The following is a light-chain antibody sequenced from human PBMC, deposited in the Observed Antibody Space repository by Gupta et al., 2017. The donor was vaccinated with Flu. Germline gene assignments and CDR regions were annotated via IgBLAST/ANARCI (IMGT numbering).Light chain of an antibody. CDR2: DGI. V-gene: IGLV7-46*01. CDR3: LPSDSDTFWV. J-gene: IGLJ3*02. Sequence: QGVVTQEPSLTVSPGGTVILTCGSSTGAVTSGHYHYWFQQQPGQVPRSLIYDGIYRQAWTPARFSGSLLGGTAALTLSGAQPDDEADYYCLPSDSDTFWVFGGGTKLTVL. CDR1: TGAVTSGHY.